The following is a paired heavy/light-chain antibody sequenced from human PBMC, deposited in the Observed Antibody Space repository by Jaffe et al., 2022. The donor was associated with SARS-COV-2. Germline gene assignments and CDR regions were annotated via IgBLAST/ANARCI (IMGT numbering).Light chain of an antibody. V-gene: IGLV1-51*01. CDR2: DSD. CDR3: GTWDTSLSAVV. Sequence: QSVLTQPPSVSAAPGQKVTISCSGSSSNIGNNYVSWYQQLPGTAPKLLIYDSDKRPSGIPDRFSGSKSGTSATLGITGLQTGDEADYYCGTWDTSLSAVVFGGGTKLTVL. CDR1: SSNIGNNY. J-gene: IGLJ2*01.
Heavy chain of an antibody. V-gene: IGHV1-46*01. Sequence: QVQLVQSGAEVKKPGASVKVSCKASGYTFTSYHMHWVRQAPGQGLEWMGIINPSGGSSSYAQKFQGRVTMARDTSTTTFYMELSSLRSEDTAVYYCARDRAGDSSAYYFDYWGHGTLVTVSS. CDR3: ARDRAGDSSAYYFDY. CDR1: GYTFTSYH. D-gene: IGHD3-22*01. J-gene: IGHJ4*01. CDR2: INPSGGSS.